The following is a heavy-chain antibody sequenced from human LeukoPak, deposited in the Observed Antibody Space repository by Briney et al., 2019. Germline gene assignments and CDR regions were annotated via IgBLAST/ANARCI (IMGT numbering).Heavy chain of an antibody. CDR3: ARAYSGSYSPDY. D-gene: IGHD1-26*01. J-gene: IGHJ4*02. CDR2: INHSGST. CDR1: GGSFSGYY. V-gene: IGHV4-34*01. Sequence: KPXEXLSLTCAXYGGSFSGYYWSWIRQPPGKGLEWIGEINHSGSTNYNPSLKSRVTISVDTSKNQFSLKLSSVTAADTAVYYCARAYSGSYSPDYWGQGTLVTVSS.